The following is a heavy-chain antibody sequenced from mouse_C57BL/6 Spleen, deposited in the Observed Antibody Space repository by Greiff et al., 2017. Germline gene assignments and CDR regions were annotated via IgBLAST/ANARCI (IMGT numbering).Heavy chain of an antibody. J-gene: IGHJ2*01. CDR2: IDPSDSYI. Sequence: QVQLQQPGAELVKPGASVKLSCKASGYTFTRYWMQWVKQRPGQGLEWIGEIDPSDSYINYNQKFKGKATLTVDKSSSTAYMHLSSLTSEDSAVYYCATSDFDYWGQGTTLTVSS. CDR1: GYTFTRYW. V-gene: IGHV1-50*01. CDR3: ATSDFDY.